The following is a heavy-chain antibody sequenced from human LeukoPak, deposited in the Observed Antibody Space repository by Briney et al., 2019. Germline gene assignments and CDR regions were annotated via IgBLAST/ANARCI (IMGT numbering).Heavy chain of an antibody. J-gene: IGHJ4*02. CDR3: AREGYYDSSGYVPFDY. Sequence: SETLSLTCTVSGGSISSLIYYWGWIRQPPGKGLEWLGSIHYSGSTYYSPSLKSRVTISVDTSRNQFSLKLTSVTAADTAVYYCAREGYYDSSGYVPFDYWGQGTLVTVSS. CDR1: GGSISSLIYY. V-gene: IGHV4-39*07. CDR2: IHYSGST. D-gene: IGHD3-22*01.